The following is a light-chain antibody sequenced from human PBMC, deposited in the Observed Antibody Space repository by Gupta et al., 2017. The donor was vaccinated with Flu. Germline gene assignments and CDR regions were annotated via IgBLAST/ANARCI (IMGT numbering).Light chain of an antibody. J-gene: IGKJ4*01. CDR2: GTS. CDR1: RSGRGTF. V-gene: IGKV3-20*01. Sequence: ANLVCRTSRSGRGTFIDWYQQKPGQAPSLLMYGTSVRATDIAETLSCSGSGTGFTLSLTRLGPADFATYYYQLHVISPPSLTFGGGTRLEIK. CDR3: QLHVISPPSLT.